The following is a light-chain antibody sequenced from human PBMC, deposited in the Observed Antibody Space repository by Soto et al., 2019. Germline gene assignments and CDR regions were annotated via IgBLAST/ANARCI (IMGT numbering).Light chain of an antibody. CDR1: QGISSY. V-gene: IGKV1-9*01. CDR2: AAS. J-gene: IGKJ5*01. CDR3: QQLNRYPFT. Sequence: SQLTQSPSFLSASVGDRVTITCPASQGISSYLACYQQKPGKAPKLLIYAASTLQSGVPSRFSGSGSGTEFTLTISSLQPEDFATYYCQQLNRYPFTFGQATRLDIK.